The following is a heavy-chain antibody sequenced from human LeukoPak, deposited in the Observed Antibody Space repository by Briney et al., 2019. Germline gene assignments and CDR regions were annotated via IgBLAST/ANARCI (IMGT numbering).Heavy chain of an antibody. CDR3: AKDRGVVVAVDY. CDR1: GFTFSSYA. D-gene: IGHD2-15*01. Sequence: GGSLRLSCAASGFTFSSYAMHWVRQAPGKGLEWVALISYDGSNKYYADSVKARFIISRDNSKNTVYLQMNSLRAEDTAVYYCAKDRGVVVAVDYWGQGTLVTVSS. J-gene: IGHJ4*02. CDR2: ISYDGSNK. V-gene: IGHV3-30*04.